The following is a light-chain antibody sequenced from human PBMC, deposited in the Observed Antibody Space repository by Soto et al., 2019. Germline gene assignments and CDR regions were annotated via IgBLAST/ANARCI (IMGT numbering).Light chain of an antibody. Sequence: DMVMTQSPDSLTVSMGERATIRCKSRQSVLYSANNWNYLGWYQKKSGQPPKMLIYWASTRGSGVPDRFNGSVSGTDFNLTISSLQAEDGAVYEGQQYYSLTLTFGELTKVDIK. CDR2: WAS. J-gene: IGKJ4*01. V-gene: IGKV4-1*01. CDR1: QSVLYSANNWNY. CDR3: QQYYSLTLT.